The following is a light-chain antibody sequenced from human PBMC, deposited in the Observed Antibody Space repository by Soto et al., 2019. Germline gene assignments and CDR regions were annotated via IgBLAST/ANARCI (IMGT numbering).Light chain of an antibody. J-gene: IGKJ4*01. CDR3: QQPTNWSPPA. Sequence: DIILTQSPATLSLSPGERATLSCRASQSVTSYLAWYQQKPGQAPRLLMSDISNRATGVPARFSGRGYGTDFNRTISSLEPEYFAVYYCQQPTNWSPPAFGGGTKVEIK. CDR1: QSVTSY. CDR2: DIS. V-gene: IGKV3-11*01.